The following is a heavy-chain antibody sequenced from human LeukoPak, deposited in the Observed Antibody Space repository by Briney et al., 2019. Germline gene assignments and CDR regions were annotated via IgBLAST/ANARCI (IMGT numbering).Heavy chain of an antibody. CDR1: GGTFSSYA. Sequence: SVKVSCMASGGTFSSYAISWVRQAPGQGLERMGGIIPIFGTANYAQKFQGRVTITTDESTSTAYMELSSLRSEDTAVYYCASTIFGVVISYYFDYWGQGTLVTVSS. CDR3: ASTIFGVVISYYFDY. D-gene: IGHD3-3*01. CDR2: IIPIFGTA. J-gene: IGHJ4*02. V-gene: IGHV1-69*05.